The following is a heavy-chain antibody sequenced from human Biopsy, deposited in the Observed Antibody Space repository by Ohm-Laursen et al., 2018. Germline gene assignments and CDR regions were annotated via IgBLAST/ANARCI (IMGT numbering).Heavy chain of an antibody. Sequence: ESSVKVSCKASGYTFISFGITWVRQAPGQGLEWVGYIGGDNGDTKYAQKFQGRVTMTTDTSTSTAYMELRSLRSDDTAFYYCARDGKYDSRGYWGPGTLVTVSS. J-gene: IGHJ4*02. D-gene: IGHD3-22*01. CDR3: ARDGKYDSRGY. V-gene: IGHV1-18*01. CDR2: IGGDNGDT. CDR1: GYTFISFG.